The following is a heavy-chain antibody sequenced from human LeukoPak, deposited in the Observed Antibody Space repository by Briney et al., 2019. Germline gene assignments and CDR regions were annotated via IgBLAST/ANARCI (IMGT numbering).Heavy chain of an antibody. CDR2: ISYDGSNK. CDR1: GFTFSSYG. J-gene: IGHJ4*02. D-gene: IGHD6-13*01. V-gene: IGHV3-30*18. Sequence: GGSLRLSCAASGFTFSSYGMHWVRQAPGKGLEWVAVISYDGSNKYYADSVKGRFTISRDNSKNTLYLQVNSLRAEDTAVYYCAKLLSSSWYVDYWGQGTLVTVSS. CDR3: AKLLSSSWYVDY.